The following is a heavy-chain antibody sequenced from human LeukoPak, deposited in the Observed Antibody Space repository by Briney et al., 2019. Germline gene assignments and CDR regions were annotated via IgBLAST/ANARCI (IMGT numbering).Heavy chain of an antibody. CDR1: GGSISSYY. J-gene: IGHJ4*02. CDR3: ASTGGPGVPRTFNY. CDR2: IYYSGST. V-gene: IGHV4-59*08. Sequence: RPSETLSLTCTVSGGSISSYYWSWIRQPPGKGLEWIGYIYYSGSTNYNPSLKSRVTISVDTSKNQFSLKLSSVTAADTAVYYCASTGGPGVPRTFNYWGQGTLVTVSS. D-gene: IGHD3-10*01.